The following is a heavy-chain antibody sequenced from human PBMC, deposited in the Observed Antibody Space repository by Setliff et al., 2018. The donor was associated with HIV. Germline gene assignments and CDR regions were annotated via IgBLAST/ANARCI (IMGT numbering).Heavy chain of an antibody. D-gene: IGHD2-15*01. CDR3: SLGYCSGGSCYSDPEVAFDV. CDR1: GFTFSSYW. J-gene: IGHJ3*01. Sequence: GSPRLSCEASGFTFSSYWIHWVRQAPGKGLVWVSRISADGSDTSYADSVKGRFTISRDNAKNTLYLQMNSLRAEDTALYYCSLGYCSGGSCYSDPEVAFDVWGQGTMVTVSS. V-gene: IGHV3-74*01. CDR2: ISADGSDT.